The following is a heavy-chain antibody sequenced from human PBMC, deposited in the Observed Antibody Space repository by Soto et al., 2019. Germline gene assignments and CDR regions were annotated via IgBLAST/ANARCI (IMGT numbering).Heavy chain of an antibody. J-gene: IGHJ5*02. V-gene: IGHV3-9*01. D-gene: IGHD2-8*01. Sequence: ELQMVESGGGLVQPGRSLRLSCAASGFTFDDYAMHWVRQAPGKVLEWVSGIAWDSNKKHYADAVKGRCTISRENAKNSLYPQMDSLRPEDTAFYYGAKANGFSLSGQGDWFDAWGQGTLVTVSS. CDR2: IAWDSNKK. CDR3: AKANGFSLSGQGDWFDA. CDR1: GFTFDDYA.